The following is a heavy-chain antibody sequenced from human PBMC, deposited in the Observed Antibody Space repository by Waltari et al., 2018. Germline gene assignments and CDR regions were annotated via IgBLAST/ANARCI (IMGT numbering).Heavy chain of an antibody. CDR2: TRNKANSYTP. V-gene: IGHV3-72*01. CDR1: GFTFSDHY. Sequence: EVQLVESGGGLVQPGGSLRLSCAASGFTFSDHYMDWVRQAPGKGLGWVGRTRNKANSYTPEYAGSVKGRFTISRDDSKNALYLQMNSLKTEDTAVYYCAIGDGDSDYWGQGTLVTVSS. J-gene: IGHJ4*02. CDR3: AIGDGDSDY. D-gene: IGHD4-17*01.